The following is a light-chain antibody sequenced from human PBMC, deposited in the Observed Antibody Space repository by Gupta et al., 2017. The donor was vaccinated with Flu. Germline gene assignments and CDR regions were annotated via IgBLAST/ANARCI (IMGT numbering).Light chain of an antibody. CDR3: CSDAGSNNWV. CDR1: SSDVGGYNY. J-gene: IGLJ3*02. CDR2: DVS. V-gene: IGLV2-11*01. Sequence: QSALTQPRSVSGSPGQSVTISCTGTSSDVGGYNYVSWYQQHPGKAPKLMIYDVSKRPSGVPDRFSGSKSGNTASMTISGHQEEEEADYYCCSDAGSNNWVFGGGTKLTVL.